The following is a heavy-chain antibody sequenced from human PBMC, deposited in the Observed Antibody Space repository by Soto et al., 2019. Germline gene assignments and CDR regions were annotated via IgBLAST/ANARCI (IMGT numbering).Heavy chain of an antibody. CDR2: INPSGGST. J-gene: IGHJ5*02. D-gene: IGHD3-10*01. CDR1: GYTFTSYY. Sequence: QVQLVQSGAEVKKPGASVKVSCKASGYTFTSYYMHWVRQAPGQGLEWMGIINPSGGSTSYAQKFQGRVTMTRDTSTSTVYMELSSLRSEDTAVYYCARDFLWFGELFFNRPEAGLANWFDPWGQGTLVTVSS. CDR3: ARDFLWFGELFFNRPEAGLANWFDP. V-gene: IGHV1-46*01.